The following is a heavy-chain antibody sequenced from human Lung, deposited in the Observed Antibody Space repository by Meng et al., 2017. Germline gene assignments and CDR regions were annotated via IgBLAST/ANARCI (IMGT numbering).Heavy chain of an antibody. CDR2: IIPLFDTT. D-gene: IGHD3-22*01. V-gene: IGHV1-69*01. CDR1: GGTFSSSA. CDR3: ARALGLTTMMTY. Sequence: QVQAGQAGAVGKKPGSSVKVSCTASGGTFSSSAISWGRQAPGQGLEWMGGIIPLFDTTHCAQNFQGRVSITADESTRTAYMELSSLRSEDTAVYYCARALGLTTMMTYWGQGTLVTVSS. J-gene: IGHJ4*02.